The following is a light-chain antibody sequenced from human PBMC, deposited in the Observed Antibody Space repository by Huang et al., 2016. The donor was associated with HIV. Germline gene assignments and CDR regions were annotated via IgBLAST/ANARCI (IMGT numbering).Light chain of an antibody. V-gene: IGKV2-30*01. J-gene: IGKJ4*01. CDR2: EAS. CDR1: QSVLYSDGDTY. Sequence: VVLTQSPPLLSVTLGQPASISCTSSQSVLYSDGDTYLTWFHQRPGQSPRRLIYEASIRDSGVPDRFSGSGSGTDFTLEISRVEAEDVGVYYCMQATHWPVTFGGGTTVEIK. CDR3: MQATHWPVT.